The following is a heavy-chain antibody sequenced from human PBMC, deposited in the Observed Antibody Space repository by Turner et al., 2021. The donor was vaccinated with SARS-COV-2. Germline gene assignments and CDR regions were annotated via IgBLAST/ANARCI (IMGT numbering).Heavy chain of an antibody. CDR1: GGSISSYY. J-gene: IGHJ4*02. Sequence: QVQLQESGPGLVKPSETLSLTCTVSGGSISSYYWSWIRQPPGKGLEWIGYIYYSGSTNYNPSLKSRVTISVDTSKNQFSLKVSSVTAADTAVYYCARGFDNWGQGTLVTVSS. V-gene: IGHV4-59*01. CDR3: ARGFDN. CDR2: IYYSGST.